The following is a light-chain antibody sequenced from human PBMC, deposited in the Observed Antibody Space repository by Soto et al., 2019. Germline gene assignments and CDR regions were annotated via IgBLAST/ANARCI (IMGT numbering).Light chain of an antibody. CDR3: QQYNKWRT. Sequence: EIVMTQSPATLSVSPGERATLSCRASESVSSNLAWYQQKPGQAPRLLIYGASTRATGIPARISGSGSGTEFTLSISSQQSEDSAVYYCQQYNKWRTFGQGTKVEV. J-gene: IGKJ1*01. V-gene: IGKV3-15*01. CDR1: ESVSSN. CDR2: GAS.